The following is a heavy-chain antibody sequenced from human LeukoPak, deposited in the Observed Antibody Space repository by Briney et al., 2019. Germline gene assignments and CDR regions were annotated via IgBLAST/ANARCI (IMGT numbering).Heavy chain of an antibody. J-gene: IGHJ4*02. V-gene: IGHV3-23*01. CDR1: GFTFNTYA. Sequence: GGSLRLSCAASGFTFNTYAMTWVRQVPGKGLEWVSTISSGGSTYYADSVKGRFTISRDNSKDTLYLQMNSLRVEDTAAYYCAGGGYCSSTSCYIHFDYWGQGILVTVSS. D-gene: IGHD2-2*02. CDR3: AGGGYCSSTSCYIHFDY. CDR2: ISSGGST.